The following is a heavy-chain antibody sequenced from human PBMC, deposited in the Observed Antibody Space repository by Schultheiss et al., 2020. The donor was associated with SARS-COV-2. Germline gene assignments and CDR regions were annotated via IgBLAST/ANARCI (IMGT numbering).Heavy chain of an antibody. V-gene: IGHV4-61*02. J-gene: IGHJ5*02. Sequence: LRLSCTVSGGSISSGSYYWGWIRQPPGKGLEWIGRIYTSGSTNYNPSLKSRVTISVDTSKNQFSLKLSSVTAADTAVYYCARRAYDSSGYKFDPWGQGTLVTVSS. CDR1: GGSISSGSYY. CDR3: ARRAYDSSGYKFDP. D-gene: IGHD3-22*01. CDR2: IYTSGST.